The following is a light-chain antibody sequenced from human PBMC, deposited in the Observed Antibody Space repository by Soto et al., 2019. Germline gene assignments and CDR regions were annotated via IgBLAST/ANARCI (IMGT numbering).Light chain of an antibody. Sequence: EIVMTQSRATLSVSPGERATLSCRASQNVNNNLAWYQQKPGQAPRLLIYGASTRATGIPARFSGSGSGTEFTLTISSLQSEDFAVYYCQQYNNWLSFGQGTKLEIK. CDR2: GAS. J-gene: IGKJ2*01. CDR1: QNVNNN. V-gene: IGKV3-15*01. CDR3: QQYNNWLS.